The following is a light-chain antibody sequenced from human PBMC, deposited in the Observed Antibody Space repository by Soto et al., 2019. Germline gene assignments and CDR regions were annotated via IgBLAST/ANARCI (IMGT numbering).Light chain of an antibody. CDR1: QSVSSY. Sequence: EIVLTQSPATLSLSPGERATLSCRASQSVSSYLAWYQQKPGQAPRLLIYDASNRATGIPARFSGSGSGTDFTLTISSLAPEDFAVYYCQQRSNSPLTFGGGTNVEIK. V-gene: IGKV3-11*01. CDR2: DAS. CDR3: QQRSNSPLT. J-gene: IGKJ4*01.